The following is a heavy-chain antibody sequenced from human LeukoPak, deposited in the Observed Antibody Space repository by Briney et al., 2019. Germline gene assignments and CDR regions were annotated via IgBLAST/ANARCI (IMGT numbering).Heavy chain of an antibody. CDR1: GFTFSSYN. Sequence: GGSLRLSCEASGFTFSSYNMNWVRQAPGKRLEWVSSITSSSSYVFYADSVKGRFTISRDNAKNSLYLQMNSLRAEDTAVYYCARAPMVRGVIFGPYYYYMDVWGKGTTVTVSS. D-gene: IGHD3-10*01. V-gene: IGHV3-21*01. J-gene: IGHJ6*03. CDR2: ITSSSSYV. CDR3: ARAPMVRGVIFGPYYYYMDV.